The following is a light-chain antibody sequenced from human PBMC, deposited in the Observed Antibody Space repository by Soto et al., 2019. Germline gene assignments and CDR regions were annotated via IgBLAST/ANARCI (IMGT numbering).Light chain of an antibody. CDR1: QSISNH. Sequence: DIQMTQSPSSLSASVEDRVIITCRASQSISNHLNWYQQKPGKAPKLLIFAASSLQTGVPSRFSGSGSGTDFTLTIGSLQPEDFATYYCQQAYSFPLTFGGGTKVDIK. J-gene: IGKJ4*01. V-gene: IGKV1-39*01. CDR2: AAS. CDR3: QQAYSFPLT.